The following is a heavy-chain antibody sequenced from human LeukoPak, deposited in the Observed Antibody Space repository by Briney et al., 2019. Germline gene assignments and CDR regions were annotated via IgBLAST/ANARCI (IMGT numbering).Heavy chain of an antibody. V-gene: IGHV3-48*02. CDR3: ARERRGDDAFDI. Sequence: PGGSLRLSCAASGFTFSAYTMNWVRQAPGKGLEWVSYISSTGNTIYYADSVKGRFTISRDSAKNPLSLQMDSLRDEDTAVYYCARERRGDDAFDIWGQGTMVTVSS. J-gene: IGHJ3*02. CDR1: GFTFSAYT. CDR2: ISSTGNTI. D-gene: IGHD3-16*01.